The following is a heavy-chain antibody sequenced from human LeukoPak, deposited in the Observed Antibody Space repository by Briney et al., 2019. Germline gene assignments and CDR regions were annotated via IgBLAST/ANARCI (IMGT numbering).Heavy chain of an antibody. CDR3: ARGFYEAFER. CDR2: VDYNGST. V-gene: IGHV4-59*01. D-gene: IGHD2/OR15-2a*01. Sequence: PSETLSLTCTVSGASFSSSHWNWIRQSPGKGLEWIANVDYNGSTKYNPSLRGRGTISLDTSKNQFYLKLESVTAADTARYYCARGFYEAFERWGQGILVTVSS. J-gene: IGHJ5*02. CDR1: GASFSSSH.